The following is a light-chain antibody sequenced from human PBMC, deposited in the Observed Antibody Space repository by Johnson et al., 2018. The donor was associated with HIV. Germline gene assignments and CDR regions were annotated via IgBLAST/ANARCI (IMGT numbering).Light chain of an antibody. Sequence: QSVLTQPPSVSAAPGQKVTISCSGSSSNIGSTSVSWYQQLPGTAPKLLIYENNKRPSGIPDRFSGSKSGTSATLAITGLPTGDEADYYCGTWHSSLSTGGVFGSGTKVTVL. CDR2: ENN. CDR1: SSNIGSTS. CDR3: GTWHSSLSTGGV. V-gene: IGLV1-51*02. J-gene: IGLJ1*01.